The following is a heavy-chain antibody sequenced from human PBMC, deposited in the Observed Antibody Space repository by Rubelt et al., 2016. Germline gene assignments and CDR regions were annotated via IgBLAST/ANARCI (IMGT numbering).Heavy chain of an antibody. CDR2: IIPVFGTA. J-gene: IGHJ3*02. V-gene: IGHV1-69*01. Sequence: QVQLVQSGAEVKKPGSSVKVSCKASGGTFSSYAISWVRQAPGQGLEWMGGIIPVFGTANYAQKFQGRVTITADESTSTAYMELSSLRSEDTAVYYCARGGAAAADDNDAFDIWGQGTTVTVSS. D-gene: IGHD6-13*01. CDR3: ARGGAAAADDNDAFDI. CDR1: GGTFSSYA.